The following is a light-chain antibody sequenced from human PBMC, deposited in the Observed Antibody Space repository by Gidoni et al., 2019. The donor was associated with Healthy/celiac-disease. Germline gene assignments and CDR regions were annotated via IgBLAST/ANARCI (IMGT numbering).Light chain of an antibody. CDR1: QCISNY. CDR3: QSYNSAPLT. V-gene: IGKV1-27*01. Sequence: DIQMTQSPSSLSASVGDRVTITCRASQCISNYLAWYQQQPGKVPKLLIFAATTLQSGVPSRFGGSGSRTYFTLTISSLQPEAVATYYCQSYNSAPLTFXGXTKVEIK. CDR2: AAT. J-gene: IGKJ4*01.